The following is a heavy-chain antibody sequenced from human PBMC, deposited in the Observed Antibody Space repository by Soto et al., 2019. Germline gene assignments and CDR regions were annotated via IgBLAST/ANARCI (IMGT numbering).Heavy chain of an antibody. CDR3: ARRRQYYDSSGYHEYFQH. J-gene: IGHJ1*01. Sequence: SETLSLTCAVFGGSFSGYYWGWIRQPPGKGLEWIGEINHSGSTNYNPSLKSRVTMSVDTSKNQFSLKLTSMTAADTAVYYCARRRQYYDSSGYHEYFQHWGQGTLVTVSS. CDR1: GGSFSGYY. D-gene: IGHD3-22*01. V-gene: IGHV4-34*01. CDR2: INHSGST.